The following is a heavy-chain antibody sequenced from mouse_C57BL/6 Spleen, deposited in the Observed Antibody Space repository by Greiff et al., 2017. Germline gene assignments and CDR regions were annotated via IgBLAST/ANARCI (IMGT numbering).Heavy chain of an antibody. CDR3: ARPREDAFYAVDY. CDR2: INPSNGGT. J-gene: IGHJ4*01. V-gene: IGHV1-53*01. CDR1: GYTFTSYW. Sequence: QVQLQQPGAELVKPGASVKLSCKASGYTFTSYWMHWVKQRPGQGLEWIGNINPSNGGTNYNEKFKSKATLTVDKSTSTSYMQLSSLTSEDSAVYYCARPREDAFYAVDYWGQGTSVTVSS.